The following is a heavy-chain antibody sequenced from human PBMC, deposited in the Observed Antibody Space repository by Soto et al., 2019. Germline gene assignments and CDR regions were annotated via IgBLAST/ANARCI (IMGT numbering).Heavy chain of an antibody. CDR1: GGSFSGYY. CDR2: INHSGST. CDR3: ARVVGGRITMVRGAKNYYYYGMDV. V-gene: IGHV4-34*01. Sequence: SETLSLTCAVYGGSFSGYYWSWIRQPPGKGLEWIGEINHSGSTSYNPSLKSRVTISVDTFKNQFSLKLSSVTAADTAVYYCARVVGGRITMVRGAKNYYYYGMDVWGQGTTVTVSS. D-gene: IGHD3-10*01. J-gene: IGHJ6*02.